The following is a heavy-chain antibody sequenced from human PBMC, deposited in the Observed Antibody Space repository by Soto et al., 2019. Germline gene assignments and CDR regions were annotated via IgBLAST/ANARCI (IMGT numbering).Heavy chain of an antibody. CDR3: ARDSRFWEV. Sequence: GGSLRLSCAASGFTFDDYAMHWVRQVPGKGLEWVSGINWNSGSIGYEDSVKGRFTISRDNAKNSLSLQMNSLRVEDTAVYYCARDSRFWEVWGQGTTVTVSS. CDR2: INWNSGSI. J-gene: IGHJ6*02. V-gene: IGHV3-9*01. D-gene: IGHD3-3*01. CDR1: GFTFDDYA.